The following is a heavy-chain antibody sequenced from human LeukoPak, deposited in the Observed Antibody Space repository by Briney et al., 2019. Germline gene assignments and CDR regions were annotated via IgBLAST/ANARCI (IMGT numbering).Heavy chain of an antibody. CDR3: ARLRKYSSGWLYYYYMDV. Sequence: GGSLRLSCAASGFTFSSYSMNWVRKAPGKGLEWVSYISSSSSTIYYADSVQGRFTISRDNAKNSLYLQMNSLRAEDTAVYYGARLRKYSSGWLYYYYMDVWGKGTTVTVSS. V-gene: IGHV3-48*01. D-gene: IGHD6-19*01. CDR2: ISSSSSTI. CDR1: GFTFSSYS. J-gene: IGHJ6*03.